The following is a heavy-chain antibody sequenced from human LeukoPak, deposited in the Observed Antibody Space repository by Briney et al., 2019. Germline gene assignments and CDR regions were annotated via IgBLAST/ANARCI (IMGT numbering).Heavy chain of an antibody. D-gene: IGHD1-26*01. V-gene: IGHV4-34*01. Sequence: SETLSLTCAVYGGSFSGYYWSWIRHPPGKGLEWIGEINHSGSTNYNPSLKSRVTISVDTSKNQFSLKLSSVTAADTAVYYCARGEGGSYRFDYWGQGTLVTVSS. CDR3: ARGEGGSYRFDY. CDR1: GGSFSGYY. J-gene: IGHJ4*02. CDR2: INHSGST.